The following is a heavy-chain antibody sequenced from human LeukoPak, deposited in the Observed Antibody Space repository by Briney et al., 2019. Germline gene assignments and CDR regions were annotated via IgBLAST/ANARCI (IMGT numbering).Heavy chain of an antibody. V-gene: IGHV1-2*02. CDR2: INPDSGFT. CDR3: APTPEAYTSNWNV. J-gene: IGHJ4*02. CDR1: GYTFTDDY. Sequence: GASVKVSCKASGYTFTDDYMHWVRQAPGQGLEWMGWINPDSGFTNYAQKFQGRVTMTSDTSISTAYVEVRSLRSDDTAVYYCAPTPEAYTSNWNVWGQGTLVTVSS. D-gene: IGHD1-1*01.